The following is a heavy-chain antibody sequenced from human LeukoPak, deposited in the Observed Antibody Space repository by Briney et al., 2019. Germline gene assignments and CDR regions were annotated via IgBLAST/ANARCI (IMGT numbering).Heavy chain of an antibody. CDR2: ISSSSSYI. V-gene: IGHV3-21*01. CDR1: GFTFSSYS. CDR3: ARDLDSRFDY. J-gene: IGHJ4*02. Sequence: GGSLRLSCAASGFTFSSYSMNWVRQAPGKGLEWVSSISSSSSYIYYADSVKGRFTISGDNAKNSLYLQMNSLRAEDTAVYYCARDLDSRFDYWGQGTLVTVSS. D-gene: IGHD6-13*01.